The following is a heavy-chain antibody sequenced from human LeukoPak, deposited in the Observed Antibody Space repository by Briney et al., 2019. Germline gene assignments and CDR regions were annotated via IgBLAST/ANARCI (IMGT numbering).Heavy chain of an antibody. CDR3: ARDRLTMVRGANFDY. CDR1: GYTFTGYY. D-gene: IGHD3-10*01. V-gene: IGHV1-2*02. CDR2: INPNSGGT. J-gene: IGHJ4*02. Sequence: ASVKVSCKASGYTFTGYYMHWVRQAPGQGLEWMGWINPNSGGTNYAQKLQGRVTMTTDTSTSTAYMELRSLRSDDTAVYYCARDRLTMVRGANFDYWGQGTLVTVSS.